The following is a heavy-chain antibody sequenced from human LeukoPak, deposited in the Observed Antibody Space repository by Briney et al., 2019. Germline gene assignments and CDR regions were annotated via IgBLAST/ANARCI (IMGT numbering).Heavy chain of an antibody. CDR1: GCTFTGYY. V-gene: IGHV1-2*02. CDR3: ARFRAVIDYLIDY. Sequence: ASVKVSCKASGCTFTGYYMHWVRQAPGQGLEWLGWINPNSGGTNYAQKFQGRVTMTRDTSISTAYMELSRLRCDDTAVYYCARFRAVIDYLIDYWGQGTLVTVSS. CDR2: INPNSGGT. D-gene: IGHD3-10*01. J-gene: IGHJ4*02.